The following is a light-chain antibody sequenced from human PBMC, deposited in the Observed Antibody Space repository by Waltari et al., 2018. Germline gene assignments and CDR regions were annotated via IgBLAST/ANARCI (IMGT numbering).Light chain of an antibody. J-gene: IGKJ1*01. CDR2: KAS. CDR3: QQYNSYSWT. V-gene: IGKV1-5*03. CDR1: QSISSW. Sequence: DIQMTQSPSTLSASVRHGVTITCRASQSISSWLAWYQQKPGKAPKLLIYKASSLESGVPSRFSGSGSGTEFTLTISSLQPDDFATYYCQQYNSYSWTFGQGTKVEIK.